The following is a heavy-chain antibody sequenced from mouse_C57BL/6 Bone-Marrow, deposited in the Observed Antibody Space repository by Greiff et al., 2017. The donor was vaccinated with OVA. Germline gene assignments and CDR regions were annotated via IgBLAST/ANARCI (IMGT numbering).Heavy chain of an antibody. D-gene: IGHD2-4*01. V-gene: IGHV1-61*01. Sequence: QVQLQQPGAELVRPGSSVKLSCKASGYTFTSYWMDWVKQRPGQGLEWIGNIYPSDSETHYNQKFKDKATLTVDKSSSTAYMQLSSLTSEDSAVYYCARGGDYSLFDYWGQGTTLTVSS. CDR2: IYPSDSET. CDR1: GYTFTSYW. CDR3: ARGGDYSLFDY. J-gene: IGHJ2*01.